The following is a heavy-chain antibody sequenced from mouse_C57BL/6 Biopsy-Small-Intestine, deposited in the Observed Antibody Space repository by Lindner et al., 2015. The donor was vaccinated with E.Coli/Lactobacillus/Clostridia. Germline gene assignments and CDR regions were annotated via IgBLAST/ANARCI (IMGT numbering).Heavy chain of an antibody. V-gene: IGHV1-39*01. Sequence: VQLQESGAELVKPGASVKISCKASGYSFTGYNMNWVKQSHGKSLEWIGNINPYYGSLSYNQKFKGKATLTVDKSSSTAYMQLNSLTSEDSAVYYCARRELEGFAYWGQGTLVTVSA. CDR2: INPYYGSL. CDR3: ARRELEGFAY. CDR1: GYSFTGYN. D-gene: IGHD4-1*01. J-gene: IGHJ3*01.